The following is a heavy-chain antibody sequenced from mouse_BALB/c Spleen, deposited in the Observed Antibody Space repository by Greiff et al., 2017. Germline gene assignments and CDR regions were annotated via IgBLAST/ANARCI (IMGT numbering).Heavy chain of an antibody. D-gene: IGHD3-1*01. CDR3: ARGLEGTSFAY. V-gene: IGHV1-7*01. CDR1: GYTFTSYW. J-gene: IGHJ3*01. CDR2: INPSTGYT. Sequence: QVQLQQSGAELAKPGASVKMSCKASGYTFTSYWMHWVKQRPGQGLEWIGYINPSTGYTEYNQKFKDKATLTADKSSSTAYMQLSSLTSEDSAVYYCARGLEGTSFAYWGQGTLVTVSA.